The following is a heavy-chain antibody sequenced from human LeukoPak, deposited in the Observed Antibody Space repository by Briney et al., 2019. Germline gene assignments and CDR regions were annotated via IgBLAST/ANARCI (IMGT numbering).Heavy chain of an antibody. CDR1: GFSLSTSGGG. CDR2: IYWNDDK. J-gene: IGHJ4*02. V-gene: IGHV2-5*01. D-gene: IGHD2-15*01. Sequence: SGPTLVKPTQTLTLTCTFSGFSLSTSGGGVGWIRQPPGKALEWLALIYWNDDKRYSPSLKSRLTITKDTSKNQVVLTMTNMDPVDTATYYCAHRHRMPHFDYWRQGTLVTVSS. CDR3: AHRHRMPHFDY.